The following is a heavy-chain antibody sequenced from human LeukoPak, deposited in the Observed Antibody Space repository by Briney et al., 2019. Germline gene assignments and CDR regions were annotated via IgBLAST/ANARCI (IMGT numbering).Heavy chain of an antibody. CDR2: MSYEGSNR. CDR3: ARDARKTETLLDY. J-gene: IGHJ4*02. CDR1: GFTFSTFA. Sequence: GGSLRLSCAASGFTFSTFAMHWVRQPPGKGLEWVAAMSYEGSNRFYTDSVKGRFTISRDNSKNTLYLQMNSLRAEDTAVYYCARDARKTETLLDYWGQGTLVTVSS. V-gene: IGHV3-30-3*01. D-gene: IGHD5/OR15-5a*01.